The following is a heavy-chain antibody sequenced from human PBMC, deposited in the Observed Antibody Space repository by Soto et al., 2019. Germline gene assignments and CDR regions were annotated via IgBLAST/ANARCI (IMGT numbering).Heavy chain of an antibody. D-gene: IGHD3-3*01. Sequence: GGPLRLSCVASGFTFSSYAMSWVRQAPGKGLEWVSAISGSGGSTYYADSVKGRFTISRDNSKNTLYLQMNSLRAEDTAVYYCAKYEYYDFWSGYPPHGFDYWGQGTLVTVSS. J-gene: IGHJ4*02. CDR2: ISGSGGST. CDR1: GFTFSSYA. V-gene: IGHV3-23*01. CDR3: AKYEYYDFWSGYPPHGFDY.